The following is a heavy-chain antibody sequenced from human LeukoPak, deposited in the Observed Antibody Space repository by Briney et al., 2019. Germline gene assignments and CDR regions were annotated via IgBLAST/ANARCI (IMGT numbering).Heavy chain of an antibody. V-gene: IGHV3-48*01. D-gene: IGHD6-19*01. Sequence: GGSLRLSCAASGFTFSSYPMIWVRQAPGKGLECISYISSSGDTIHYADSVKGRFTFSRDNAKNSLYLQMNSLRAEDTAVYYCARWSSGWFDYWGQGTLVTVSS. J-gene: IGHJ4*02. CDR1: GFTFSSYP. CDR2: ISSSGDTI. CDR3: ARWSSGWFDY.